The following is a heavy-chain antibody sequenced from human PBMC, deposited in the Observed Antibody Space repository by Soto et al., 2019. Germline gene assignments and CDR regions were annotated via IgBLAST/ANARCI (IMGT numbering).Heavy chain of an antibody. CDR1: GFTVSGYA. V-gene: IGHV3-23*01. CDR2: ITGSGTST. CDR3: GKSQDFYYYTMDV. J-gene: IGHJ6*02. Sequence: XGCLRLSCAACGFTVSGYAMTGVRQAPGKGLEWVSSITGSGTSTYYADSVKGRFIISRDNSKNTVSLQMNSLRADDTAVYYCGKSQDFYYYTMDVWGQGTTVTVSS.